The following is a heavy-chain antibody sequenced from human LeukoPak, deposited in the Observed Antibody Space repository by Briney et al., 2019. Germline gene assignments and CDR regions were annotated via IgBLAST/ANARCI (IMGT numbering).Heavy chain of an antibody. CDR1: YGSISSINW. CDR2: IYHSGST. CDR3: ARGGVAARRYWLDP. D-gene: IGHD6-6*01. J-gene: IGHJ5*02. Sequence: SETLSLTCAVSYGSISSINWWSWVRQPPGKGLEWIGDIYHSGSTNYNPALKSRVTISVDKSKNHFSLKLNSVTAADTAAYYCARGGVAARRYWLDPWGQGTLVTVSS. V-gene: IGHV4-4*02.